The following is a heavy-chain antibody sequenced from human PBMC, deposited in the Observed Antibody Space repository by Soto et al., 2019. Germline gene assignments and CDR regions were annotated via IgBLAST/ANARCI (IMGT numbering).Heavy chain of an antibody. CDR2: INPNSGGT. CDR1: GYTFTGYY. CDR3: ATTRLDCSGGSCYSGFDY. D-gene: IGHD2-15*01. V-gene: IGHV1-2*04. Sequence: ASVKVSCKASGYTFTGYYMHWVRQAPGQGLEWMGWINPNSGGTNYAQKFKGWVTMTRDTSISTDYMELSRLRSDDTAVYYCATTRLDCSGGSCYSGFDYWGQGTLVTVSS. J-gene: IGHJ4*02.